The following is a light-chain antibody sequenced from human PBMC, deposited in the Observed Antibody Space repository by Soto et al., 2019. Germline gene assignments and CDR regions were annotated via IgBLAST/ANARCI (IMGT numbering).Light chain of an antibody. Sequence: DSQMTQSPSSLSASVGDRFTITCRASQGISNYVAWYQQKPGEVPKLLIYLTSTLQSEVPSRFSGSGSGTVFTLTISSLQPEDVATYYCQKYNSAPLTCGGGTKVEIK. CDR3: QKYNSAPLT. CDR2: LTS. J-gene: IGKJ4*01. V-gene: IGKV1-27*01. CDR1: QGISNY.